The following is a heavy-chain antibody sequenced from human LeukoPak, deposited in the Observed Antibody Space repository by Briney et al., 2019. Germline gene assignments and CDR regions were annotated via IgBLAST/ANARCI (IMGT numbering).Heavy chain of an antibody. V-gene: IGHV4-59*01. CDR1: GFTFSSYA. CDR2: IHSSGTT. J-gene: IGHJ4*02. D-gene: IGHD5-12*01. Sequence: GSLRLSCAASGFTFSSYAMSWVRQPPGKGLEWVGYIHSSGTTIYNPSLMSRVTMSLDTSKNQFSLKLSSVTTADTAVYYCVRGQGWLPDYWGQGTLVTVSS. CDR3: VRGQGWLPDY.